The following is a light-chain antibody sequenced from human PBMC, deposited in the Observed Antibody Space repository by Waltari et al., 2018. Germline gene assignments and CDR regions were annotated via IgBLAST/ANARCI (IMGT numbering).Light chain of an antibody. Sequence: DIVMTQSPDSLAVSLGERATINCKSSQSVLYSSNKKKYLAWYQQKPGPPPKLLFYWASTRESGVPDRFSGSGSGTDFTLSISSLQAEDVAVYYCQQYYTSPYTFGQGTKLGIK. V-gene: IGKV4-1*01. CDR2: WAS. CDR1: QSVLYSSNKKKY. CDR3: QQYYTSPYT. J-gene: IGKJ2*01.